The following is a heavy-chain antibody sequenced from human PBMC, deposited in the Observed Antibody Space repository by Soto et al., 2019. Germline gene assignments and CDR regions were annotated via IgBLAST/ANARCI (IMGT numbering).Heavy chain of an antibody. CDR3: ARLVFHCLRGSCDDYSFYGLDA. CDR1: GGSISSTDHY. CDR2: IYFAGST. V-gene: IGHV4-39*01. Sequence: SETLSLTCTVSGGSISSTDHYWGWVRQPPGKGLEWLGSIYFAGSTFHNPALKSRATISVDTSRNQFSLRLTTVTASDTAVYYCARLVFHCLRGSCDDYSFYGLDAWGQGTTVTVSS. D-gene: IGHD2-15*01. J-gene: IGHJ6*02.